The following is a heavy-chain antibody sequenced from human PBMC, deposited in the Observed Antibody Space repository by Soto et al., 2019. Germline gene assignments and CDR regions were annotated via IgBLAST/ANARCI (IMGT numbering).Heavy chain of an antibody. CDR2: ISGSSSAT. CDR3: AKGGSAYCTGGSCYHPFDY. D-gene: IGHD2-15*01. CDR1: GFTFTNYA. V-gene: IGHV3-23*01. Sequence: PGGSLRLSCAASGFTFTNYAMGWVRQAPGEVLEWLATISGSSSATFYADSVKGRFTLSRDNSKDTLYLQMNSLRAEDTAVYFCAKGGSAYCTGGSCYHPFDYWGQGTLVTVSS. J-gene: IGHJ4*02.